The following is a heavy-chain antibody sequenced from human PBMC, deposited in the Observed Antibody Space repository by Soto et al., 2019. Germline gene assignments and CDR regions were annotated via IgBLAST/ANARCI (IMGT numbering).Heavy chain of an antibody. V-gene: IGHV4-39*01. D-gene: IGHD6-13*01. CDR3: RRSSRYSTDV. CDR2: IYSTGNT. J-gene: IGHJ6*02. CDR1: GDSIRSSSY. Sequence: SETLSLTCTVSGDSIRSSSYWGWIRQPPGKGLEWIGSIYSTGNTYYNPSLNSQVTISVGTSKNQFSLNVISVTAADTAVYYCRRSSRYSTDVWGQGTTVT.